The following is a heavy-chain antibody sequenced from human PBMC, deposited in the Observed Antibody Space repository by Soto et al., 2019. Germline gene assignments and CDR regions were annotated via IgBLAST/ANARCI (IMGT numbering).Heavy chain of an antibody. D-gene: IGHD2-8*02. CDR1: GFTFSAYD. CDR2: IGTQHDT. CDR3: ARQASYWHGGGGWFDP. Sequence: EVQLVESGGGLVQPGGSLRLSCATSGFTFSAYDMHWVRQATGKGLEWVAAIGTQHDTYYPDSVKGRFTISRENAKNSLYLQMNRLRAGDTAVDYCARQASYWHGGGGWFDPWGQGTLVTVSS. J-gene: IGHJ5*02. V-gene: IGHV3-13*01.